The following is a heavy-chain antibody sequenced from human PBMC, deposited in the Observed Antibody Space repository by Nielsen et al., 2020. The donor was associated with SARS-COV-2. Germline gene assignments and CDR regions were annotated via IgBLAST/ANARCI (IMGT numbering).Heavy chain of an antibody. CDR3: ARANGSSSWYEASWYYYMDV. CDR2: IYSGGST. J-gene: IGHJ6*03. V-gene: IGHV3-53*01. D-gene: IGHD6-13*01. Sequence: GGSLRLSCAASGFTVSSNYMSWVRQAPGKGLEWVSVIYSGGSTYYADSVKGRFTISRDNSKNTLYLQMNSLRAGDTAVYYCARANGSSSWYEASWYYYMDVWGKGTTVTVSS. CDR1: GFTVSSNY.